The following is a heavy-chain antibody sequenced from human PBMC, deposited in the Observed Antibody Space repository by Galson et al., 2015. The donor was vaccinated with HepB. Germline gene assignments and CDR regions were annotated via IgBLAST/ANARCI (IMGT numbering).Heavy chain of an antibody. V-gene: IGHV1-18*01. CDR3: ARDRHCSSGSCYVSEIDY. D-gene: IGHD2-2*01. CDR1: GGTFSSYA. J-gene: IGHJ4*01. CDR2: ISAYDGDT. Sequence: QSGAEVKKPGASVKVPCKASGGTFSSYAISWVRQAPGQGLEWMGGISAYDGDTKYAQKVEGRVTMTTDTSTSTAYMELRYLTSDDTAVYYCARDRHCSSGSCYVSEIDYWGHGTLATVSP.